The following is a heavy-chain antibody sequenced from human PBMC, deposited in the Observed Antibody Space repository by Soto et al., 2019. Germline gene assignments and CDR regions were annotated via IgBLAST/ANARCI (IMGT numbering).Heavy chain of an antibody. CDR2: INPNLGNT. CDR1: GYTFTSYA. D-gene: IGHD2-15*01. Sequence: ASVKVSCKASGYTFTSYAMHWVRQAPGQRLEWMGWINPNLGNTKYSKKFQGRVTITVDTSTSTAYMELNSLRYEDTAVYYCARDKGYCSDTSCPDFDYWGQGTLVTVSS. CDR3: ARDKGYCSDTSCPDFDY. V-gene: IGHV1-3*01. J-gene: IGHJ4*02.